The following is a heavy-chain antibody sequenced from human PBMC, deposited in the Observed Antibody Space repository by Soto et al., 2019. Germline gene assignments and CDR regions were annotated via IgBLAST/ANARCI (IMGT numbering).Heavy chain of an antibody. V-gene: IGHV4-34*01. CDR3: ATLGHYDFWSGFRKGNWFDP. J-gene: IGHJ5*02. CDR2: INHSGST. D-gene: IGHD3-3*01. CDR1: GGSFIGYY. Sequence: QVQLQQWGAGLLKPSETVSLTCAVYGGSFIGYYGTWIRQPPGKWLEWIGEINHSGSTNYNPSFKSRVTISADTSKNQFSLRLSSVTAADTAVYYCATLGHYDFWSGFRKGNWFDPWGQGTLVTVSS.